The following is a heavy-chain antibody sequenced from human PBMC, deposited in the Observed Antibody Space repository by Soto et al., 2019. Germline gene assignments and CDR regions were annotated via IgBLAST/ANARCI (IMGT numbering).Heavy chain of an antibody. J-gene: IGHJ6*02. Sequence: QVQLVQSGAEVKKPGASVKVSCKASGYTFTSYDINWVRQATGQGLEWMGWMNPNSGNTGYAQKFQGRFTITRNTPISTAYMELSSPTSEDTAVYYCARSPDGYYYYGMDVWGQGTTVTVSS. CDR2: MNPNSGNT. V-gene: IGHV1-8*01. CDR3: ARSPDGYYYYGMDV. CDR1: GYTFTSYD.